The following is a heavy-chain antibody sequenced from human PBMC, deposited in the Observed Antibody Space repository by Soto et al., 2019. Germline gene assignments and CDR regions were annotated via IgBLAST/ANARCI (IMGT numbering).Heavy chain of an antibody. CDR2: ISSSTSYV. CDR1: GFTFSRYG. J-gene: IGHJ5*01. D-gene: IGHD2-2*01. V-gene: IGHV3-21*06. CDR3: ARDPSEGRVGNWFES. Sequence: EVQLVESGGGLVKPGGSLRLSCAASGFTFSRYGMNWLRQAPGKGLEWVASISSSTSYVYYADSVKGRFSISRDNAKNILYLEMYALRIKDTAVYYCARDPSEGRVGNWFESWGQGTLVTVSS.